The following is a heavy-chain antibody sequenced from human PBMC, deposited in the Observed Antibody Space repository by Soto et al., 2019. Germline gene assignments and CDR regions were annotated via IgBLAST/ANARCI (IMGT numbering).Heavy chain of an antibody. D-gene: IGHD3-10*01. V-gene: IGHV3-7*03. Sequence: GASLRLSCAASGFTFSSYWMSWVRQAPGKGLEWVGNIKQDGSEKYYVDSVKGRFTISRDNAKNSLYLQMNSLRAEDTAVYYCASESMVRENDYWGQGTLVTVSS. CDR2: IKQDGSEK. CDR3: ASESMVRENDY. CDR1: GFTFSSYW. J-gene: IGHJ4*02.